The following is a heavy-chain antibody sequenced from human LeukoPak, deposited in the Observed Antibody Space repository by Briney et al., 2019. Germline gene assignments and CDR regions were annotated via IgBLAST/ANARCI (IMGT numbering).Heavy chain of an antibody. CDR1: GFTFSSYA. J-gene: IGHJ4*02. CDR2: ISYDGSNK. CDR3: ARSTAVADHFDY. D-gene: IGHD6-19*01. V-gene: IGHV3-30*04. Sequence: GWPLRLSCAASGFTFSSYAMHWVRQAPAKGLEGVGVISYDGSNKYYADSVKARFNISRDNSQNTLYLQMNSLRAEDTAVYYCARSTAVADHFDYWGQGTLVTVSS.